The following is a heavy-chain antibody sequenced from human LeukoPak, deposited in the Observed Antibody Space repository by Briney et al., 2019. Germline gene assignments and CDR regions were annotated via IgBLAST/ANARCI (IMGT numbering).Heavy chain of an antibody. Sequence: GGSLRLSCAVSGITLSNYGMSWVRKAPGKGLEWVAGISGSGGGTNYADSVKGRFTISRDNPKNTLHLQMNSLRDEDTAFYFCAKRGVVIRVFLVGFHKEAFYFESWGQGALVTVSS. J-gene: IGHJ4*02. CDR2: ISGSGGGT. D-gene: IGHD3/OR15-3a*01. CDR3: AKRGVVIRVFLVGFHKEAFYFES. V-gene: IGHV3-23*01. CDR1: GITLSNYG.